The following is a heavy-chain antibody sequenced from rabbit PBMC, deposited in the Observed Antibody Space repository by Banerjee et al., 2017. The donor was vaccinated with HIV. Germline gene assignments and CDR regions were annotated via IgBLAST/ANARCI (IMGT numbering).Heavy chain of an antibody. V-gene: IGHV1S45*01. D-gene: IGHD4-1*01. CDR2: IYNGDGST. CDR3: ARDLAGVIGWNFNL. CDR1: GIDFNNYY. Sequence: QEQLEESGGDLVKPEGSLTLTCTASGIDFNNYYMCWVRQAPGKGLEWIACIYNGDGSTYYASWAKGRFTISKASSTTVTLQMTSLTVADTATYFCARDLAGVIGWNFNLWGQGTLVTVS. J-gene: IGHJ4*01.